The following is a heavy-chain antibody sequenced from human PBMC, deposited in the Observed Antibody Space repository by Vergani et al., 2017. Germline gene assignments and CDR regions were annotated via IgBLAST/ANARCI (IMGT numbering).Heavy chain of an antibody. V-gene: IGHV5-51*01. D-gene: IGHD5-18*01. Sequence: EVQLVQSGAEVKQPGESLKISCKGSGYSFTSYWIGWVRQMPGKGLEWMGIIYPGDSDTRYSPSFQGQVTISTDKSISTAYLQWSSLKASYTAMYYCARQTRGYSYGTGGMDVWDQGTTVTFS. CDR3: ARQTRGYSYGTGGMDV. CDR1: GYSFTSYW. J-gene: IGHJ6*02. CDR2: IYPGDSDT.